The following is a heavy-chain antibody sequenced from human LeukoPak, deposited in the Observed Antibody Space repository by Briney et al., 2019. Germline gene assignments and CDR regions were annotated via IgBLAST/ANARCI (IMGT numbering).Heavy chain of an antibody. Sequence: GGSLRLSCAASGFTFSSYGMHWVRQAPGKGLEWVAVISYDGSNKYYADSVKGRFTISRDNSKNTLYLQMNSLRAEDTAVYYCAKELGYSSSWYDFWGQGTLVTVSS. J-gene: IGHJ5*01. CDR1: GFTFSSYG. V-gene: IGHV3-30*18. CDR2: ISYDGSNK. D-gene: IGHD6-13*01. CDR3: AKELGYSSSWYDF.